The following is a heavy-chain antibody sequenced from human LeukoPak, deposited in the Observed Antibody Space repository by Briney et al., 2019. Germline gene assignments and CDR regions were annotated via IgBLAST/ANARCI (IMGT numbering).Heavy chain of an antibody. V-gene: IGHV3-11*04. CDR2: ISSSSSTI. CDR3: STVVVVAASFGAFDI. J-gene: IGHJ3*02. CDR1: GFAVKSSY. Sequence: GGSLRLSCAASGFAVKSSYMSWIRQAPGKGLEWVSYISSSSSTIYYADSVKGRFTISRDNARNSLYLQMISLRAEDTAVYFCSTVVVVAASFGAFDIWGQGTMVTVSS. D-gene: IGHD2-15*01.